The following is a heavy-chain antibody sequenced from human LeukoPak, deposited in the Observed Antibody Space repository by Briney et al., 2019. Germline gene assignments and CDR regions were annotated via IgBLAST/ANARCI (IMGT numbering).Heavy chain of an antibody. Sequence: HAGGSLRLSCAASGFTFSDYGIHWVRQAPGKGLEWVAVIWSDGSNKYYADSVKGRFTISRDNSKKTLYLQMDSLRVEDTAVYYCVRASGSFDYWGQGTLVTVSS. CDR2: IWSDGSNK. V-gene: IGHV3-33*01. J-gene: IGHJ4*02. D-gene: IGHD3-10*01. CDR3: VRASGSFDY. CDR1: GFTFSDYG.